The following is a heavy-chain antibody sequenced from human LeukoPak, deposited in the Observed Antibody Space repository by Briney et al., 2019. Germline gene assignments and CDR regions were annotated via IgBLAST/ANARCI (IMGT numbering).Heavy chain of an antibody. CDR2: ISGSGANT. Sequence: PGGSLRLSCAASGFTFTTYAMSWVRQAPGKGLEWVSAISGSGANTYYSDSVKGRFTISRDNSKDTLYLQMNSLRAEDTAVYYCAKGGGGDYDFWSGYYTGGFDYWGQGTLVTVSS. CDR1: GFTFTTYA. CDR3: AKGGGGDYDFWSGYYTGGFDY. V-gene: IGHV3-23*01. J-gene: IGHJ4*02. D-gene: IGHD3-3*01.